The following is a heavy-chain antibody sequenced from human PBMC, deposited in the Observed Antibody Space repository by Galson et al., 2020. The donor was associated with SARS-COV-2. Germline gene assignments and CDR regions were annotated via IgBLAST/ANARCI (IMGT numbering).Heavy chain of an antibody. J-gene: IGHJ6*04. CDR2: ISYEGSIK. V-gene: IGHV3-30*18. CDR1: GFTFTNYA. D-gene: IGHD3-10*01. CDR3: AKRKELFWLGGLNQGRDV. Sequence: GGSLRLSCAASGFTFTNYAMHWVRQAPGKGLEWVALISYEGSIKYYADSVKGRFTISRDSSKNTLYLQMNSLSAGDTAVYYCAKRKELFWLGGLNQGRDVGGKGTTATVPP.